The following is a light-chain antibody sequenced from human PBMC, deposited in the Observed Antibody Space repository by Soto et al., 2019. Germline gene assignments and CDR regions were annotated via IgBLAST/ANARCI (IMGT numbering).Light chain of an antibody. CDR3: TSYTNSNTLI. J-gene: IGLJ2*01. Sequence: QSALTQPASVSGSPGQSVTISCTGNSSDIGLYNYVSWYQQHPAKAPKLMVYDVTHRPSGVSNRFSGSKSGNTASLTISGLLVEDEADYYCTSYTNSNTLIFGGGTKLTVL. CDR2: DVT. CDR1: SSDIGLYNY. V-gene: IGLV2-14*01.